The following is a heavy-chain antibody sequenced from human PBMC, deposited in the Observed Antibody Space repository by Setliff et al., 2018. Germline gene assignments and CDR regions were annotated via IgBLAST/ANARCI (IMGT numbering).Heavy chain of an antibody. V-gene: IGHV3-43*01. D-gene: IGHD1-26*01. CDR3: AREVVGAPSAFDI. CDR2: ISWDGGST. CDR1: GFTFSSYA. J-gene: IGHJ3*02. Sequence: GSLRLSCAASGFTFSSYAMHWVRQAPGKGLEWVSLISWDGGSTYYGDSVKGRFTISRDNSKNSLYLQMNSLRTEDTALYYCAREVVGAPSAFDIWGQGTMVTVSS.